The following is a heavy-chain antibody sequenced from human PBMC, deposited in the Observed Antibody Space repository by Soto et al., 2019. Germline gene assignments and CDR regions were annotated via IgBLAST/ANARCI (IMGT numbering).Heavy chain of an antibody. Sequence: EVQLVESGGGLAKPGRSLRLSCTAAGFTFGGYPMTWFRQAPGQGLEWVGFIRGRAYSGTAEYAASVQGRSTISRDDSKHIVYLQTNRLETEDSAVYFCTRGYGGYGTSPLYFDSRGQGTL. V-gene: IGHV3-49*05. CDR3: TRGYGGYGTSPLYFDS. D-gene: IGHD5-12*01. CDR2: IRGRAYSGTA. J-gene: IGHJ4*02. CDR1: GFTFGGYP.